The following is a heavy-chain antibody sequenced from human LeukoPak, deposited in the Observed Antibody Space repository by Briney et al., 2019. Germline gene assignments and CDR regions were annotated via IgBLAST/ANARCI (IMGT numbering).Heavy chain of an antibody. V-gene: IGHV1-2*04. CDR2: INPNSGGT. D-gene: IGHD6-19*01. CDR1: GYTFTGYF. J-gene: IGHJ6*04. Sequence: GASVKVSCKASGYTFTGYFMHWVRQAPGQGLEWLGWINPNSGGTNYAQNFQGWVTLTRDTSISTAYMELNSLRSDDTAVYYCARDLRGVGSVDVWGKGTTVTVSS. CDR3: ARDLRGVGSVDV.